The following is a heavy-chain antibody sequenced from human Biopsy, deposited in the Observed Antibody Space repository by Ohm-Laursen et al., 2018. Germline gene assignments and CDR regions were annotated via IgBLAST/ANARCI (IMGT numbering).Heavy chain of an antibody. CDR2: IYNTETT. CDR3: ARHPTGFWFDP. V-gene: IGHV4-39*01. CDR1: GGSISSSTTYY. J-gene: IGHJ5*02. Sequence: SQTLSLTCTVPGGSISSSTTYYWAWLRQPPGKGLEWIGSIYNTETTFYNPSLKSRVTISVDTSTNQFSLKVSSVTAADTALYFCARHPTGFWFDPWGHGTLVTVSS.